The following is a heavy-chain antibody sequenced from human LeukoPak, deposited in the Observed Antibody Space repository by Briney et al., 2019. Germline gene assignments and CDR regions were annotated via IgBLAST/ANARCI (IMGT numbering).Heavy chain of an antibody. D-gene: IGHD3-22*01. J-gene: IGHJ4*02. CDR3: ARAGYYYDSGGPRGAKYYFDY. CDR1: GGTFSSYA. CDR2: IIPIFGTA. V-gene: IGHV1-69*13. Sequence: ASVKVSCKASGGTFSSYAISWVRQAPGQGLEWMGGIIPIFGTANYAQKFQGRVTITADESTSTAYMELSSLRSEDTAVYYCARAGYYYDSGGPRGAKYYFDYWGQGTLVTVSS.